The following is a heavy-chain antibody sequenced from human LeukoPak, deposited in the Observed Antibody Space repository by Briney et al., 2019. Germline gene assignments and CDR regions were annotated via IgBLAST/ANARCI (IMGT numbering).Heavy chain of an antibody. CDR3: VRLRRNSDTSGFYYYYDF. J-gene: IGHJ4*02. CDR2: ISVRSNYI. D-gene: IGHD3-22*01. CDR1: GYTFSSYS. V-gene: IGHV3-21*01. Sequence: GGSLRLSCAASGYTFSSYSINWVRQAPGKGLEWVSSISVRSNYIYYADSVRGRFRISRDDARDSLYLQMNSLRAEDTAVYYCVRLRRNSDTSGFYYYYDFWGQGTLVTISS.